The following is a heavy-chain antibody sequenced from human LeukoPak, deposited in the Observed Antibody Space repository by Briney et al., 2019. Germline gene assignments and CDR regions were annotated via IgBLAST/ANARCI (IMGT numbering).Heavy chain of an antibody. CDR3: ARAQFSGTYYGYTFDI. Sequence: SETLSLTCAVYGGSFSGYYWSWIRQPPGKGLEWIGYIYFSGTTNYNPSLKSRVTISVDTSKIQFSLKLSSVTAADTAVYYCARAQFSGTYYGYTFDIWGPGTLVTVSS. CDR1: GGSFSGYY. D-gene: IGHD1-26*01. V-gene: IGHV4-59*01. CDR2: IYFSGTT. J-gene: IGHJ3*02.